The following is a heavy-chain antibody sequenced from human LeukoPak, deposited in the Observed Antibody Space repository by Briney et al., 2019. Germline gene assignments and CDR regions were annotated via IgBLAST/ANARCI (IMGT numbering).Heavy chain of an antibody. Sequence: SETLSLTCTVSGGSMNNYYWGWIRQPPGRGLEWIGTIYYSGSTYYNPSLKSRVTISVDTSKNQFSLKLSSVTAADTAVYYCARHMCSSTSCAKDYWGQGTLVTVSS. D-gene: IGHD2-2*01. CDR2: IYYSGST. V-gene: IGHV4-39*01. CDR3: ARHMCSSTSCAKDY. CDR1: GGSMNNYY. J-gene: IGHJ4*02.